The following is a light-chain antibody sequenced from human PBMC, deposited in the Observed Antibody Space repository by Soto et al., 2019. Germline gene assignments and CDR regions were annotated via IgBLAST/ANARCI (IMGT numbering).Light chain of an antibody. CDR3: QQFGSSPST. Sequence: EIVLTQSPGTLSLSPGERATLSCRASQSVADNLIAWYQQKPGQAPRHLVYLASSRATGIPDRFSGSGSGTDFSLTISRLEPEDFAVYYCQQFGSSPSTFGQGTKVEIK. V-gene: IGKV3-20*01. CDR2: LAS. J-gene: IGKJ2*01. CDR1: QSVADNL.